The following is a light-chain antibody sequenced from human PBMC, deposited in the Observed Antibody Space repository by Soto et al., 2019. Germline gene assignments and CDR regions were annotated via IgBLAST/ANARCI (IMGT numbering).Light chain of an antibody. Sequence: QSVLTQPPSASGSPGQTVTISCTGTSLDVGGYAYVSWYQQHTGKAPKPRTYEVTIRPSALPTRFSGAKSGTTASLTVSGRQAEDEAYYYCSSYRCGNPSYGVETGTKVTVL. J-gene: IGLJ1*01. CDR1: SLDVGGYAY. CDR3: SSYRCGNPSYG. V-gene: IGLV2-8*01. CDR2: EVT.